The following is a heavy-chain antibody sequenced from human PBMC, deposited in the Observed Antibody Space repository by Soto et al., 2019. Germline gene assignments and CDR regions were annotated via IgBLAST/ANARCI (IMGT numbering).Heavy chain of an antibody. V-gene: IGHV3-30-3*01. CDR2: ISYDGSNK. Sequence: HPGGSLRLSCAASGFTFSSYAMHWVRQAPGKGLEWVAVISYDGSNKYYADSVKGRFTISRDNSKNTLYLQMNSLRAEDTAVYYCASNRASCYFHCYYGMDVWGQGTTVTVSS. CDR1: GFTFSSYA. J-gene: IGHJ6*02. D-gene: IGHD2-2*01. CDR3: ASNRASCYFHCYYGMDV.